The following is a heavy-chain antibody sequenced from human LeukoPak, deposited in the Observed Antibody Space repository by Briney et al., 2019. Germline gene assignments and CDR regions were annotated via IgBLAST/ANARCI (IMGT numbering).Heavy chain of an antibody. CDR1: GFTFSSYG. V-gene: IGHV3-33*01. D-gene: IGHD5-18*01. CDR3: ASGPTGYSYPVDY. CDR2: IWYDGSNK. J-gene: IGHJ4*02. Sequence: GGSLRLSCAASGFTFSSYGMHWVRQAPGKGLEWVAVIWYDGSNKYYADSVEGRFTISRDNSKNTLYLQMNNLRAEDTAVYYCASGPTGYSYPVDYWGQGTLVTVSS.